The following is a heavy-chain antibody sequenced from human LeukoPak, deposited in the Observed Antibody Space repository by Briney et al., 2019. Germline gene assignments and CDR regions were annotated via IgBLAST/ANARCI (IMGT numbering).Heavy chain of an antibody. CDR1: GFTFGDYA. J-gene: IGHJ4*02. D-gene: IGHD3-3*01. CDR2: IRSKAYGGTT. V-gene: IGHV3-49*03. CDR3: TGYYDFWSGYYEYYFDY. Sequence: GGSLRLSCTDSGFTFGDYAMSWFRQAPGKGLEWVGFIRSKAYGGTTEYAASVKGRFTISRDDSKSIAYLQMNSLKTDDTAVYYCTGYYDFWSGYYEYYFDYWGQGTLVTVSS.